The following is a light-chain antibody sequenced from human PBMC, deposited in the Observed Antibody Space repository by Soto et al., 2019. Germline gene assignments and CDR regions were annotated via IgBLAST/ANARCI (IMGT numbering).Light chain of an antibody. Sequence: EIVLTQSPGTLSLSPGERATLSCRASQSVSSYLAWYQQKPGQAPRLLISGASTRATGIPARFSGSGSGTDFTLTISSLQSEDFAVYYCQQYGTSPWTFGQGTRWIS. J-gene: IGKJ1*01. CDR2: GAS. V-gene: IGKV3-15*01. CDR3: QQYGTSPWT. CDR1: QSVSSY.